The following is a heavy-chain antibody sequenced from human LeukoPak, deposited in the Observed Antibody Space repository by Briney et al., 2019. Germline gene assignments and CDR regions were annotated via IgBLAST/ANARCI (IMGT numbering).Heavy chain of an antibody. D-gene: IGHD1-26*01. CDR1: GGSISSSSYY. J-gene: IGHJ4*02. CDR2: IYYSGST. Sequence: SETLSLTCTVSGGSISSSSYYWGWIRQPPGKGLEWIGSIYYSGSTYYNPSLKSRVTISVDTSKNQFSLKLSSVTAADTAVYYCARDRGSQPFIDYWGQGTLVTVSS. CDR3: ARDRGSQPFIDY. V-gene: IGHV4-39*07.